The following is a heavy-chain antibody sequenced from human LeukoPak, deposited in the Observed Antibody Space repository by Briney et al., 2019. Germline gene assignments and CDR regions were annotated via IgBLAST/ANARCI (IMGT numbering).Heavy chain of an antibody. D-gene: IGHD3-16*01. V-gene: IGHV4-59*01. J-gene: IGHJ4*02. Sequence: SETLSLTCTVSDDSISDYYRGWIRQPPGKGLEWIGYFHNSGTSTYNPSLKSRVTISADTSKNHFSLKLTSLTTADTAVYYCTRGAGWLIDYWGQGILVTVPS. CDR2: FHNSGTS. CDR1: DDSISDYY. CDR3: TRGAGWLIDY.